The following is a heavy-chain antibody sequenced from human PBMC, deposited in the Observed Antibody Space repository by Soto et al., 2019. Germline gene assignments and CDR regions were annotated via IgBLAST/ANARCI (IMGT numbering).Heavy chain of an antibody. V-gene: IGHV3-23*01. CDR1: GFTFSSYA. J-gene: IGHJ6*03. D-gene: IGHD2-2*01. CDR2: ISGSGGST. Sequence: EVQLLESGGGLVQPGGSLRLSCAASGFTFSSYAMSWVRQAPGKGLEWVSAISGSGGSTYYADSVKGRFTISRDNSKNTLYLQMNSLRAEDTAISYCANEEPDIVVVTYYYYYMDVWGIGTTVTVSS. CDR3: ANEEPDIVVVTYYYYYMDV.